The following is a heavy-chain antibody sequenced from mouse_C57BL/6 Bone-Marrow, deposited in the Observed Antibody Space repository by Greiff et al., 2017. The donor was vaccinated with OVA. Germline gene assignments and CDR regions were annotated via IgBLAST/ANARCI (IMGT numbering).Heavy chain of an antibody. CDR3: ARSGYGSYWYFDV. CDR1: GFTFSDYY. V-gene: IGHV5-12*01. D-gene: IGHD1-1*01. J-gene: IGHJ1*03. CDR2: ISNGGGST. Sequence: DVMLVESGGGLVQPGGSLKLSCAASGFTFSDYYMYWVRQTPEKRLEWVAYISNGGGSTYYPDTVKGRFTISRDNAKNTLYLQMSRLKSEDTAMYYCARSGYGSYWYFDVWGTGTTVTVSS.